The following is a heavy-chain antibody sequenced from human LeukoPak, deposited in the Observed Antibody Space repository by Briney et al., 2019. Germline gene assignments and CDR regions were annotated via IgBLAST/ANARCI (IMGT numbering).Heavy chain of an antibody. Sequence: GESLQISCQGSGSSFTSYWIGWVRQMPGKGLEWMGIIYPGDSDTRYSPSFQGQVTISADKSISTAYLQWSSLKASDTAMYYCAVGSSSGWYYFDYWGQGTLVTVSS. J-gene: IGHJ4*02. D-gene: IGHD6-19*01. CDR2: IYPGDSDT. V-gene: IGHV5-51*01. CDR1: GSSFTSYW. CDR3: AVGSSSGWYYFDY.